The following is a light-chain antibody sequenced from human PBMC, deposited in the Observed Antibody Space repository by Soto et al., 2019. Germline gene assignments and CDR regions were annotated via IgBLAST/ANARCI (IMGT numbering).Light chain of an antibody. Sequence: QSVLTQPASVSGSPGQSITISCTGTSSDVGSYNLVSWYQQHPGKAPKLMIYEGTKRPSGVSNRFSGSKSGNTASLTISGLQAEDEADYYCCSYAGNNIVFGGGTKLTVL. CDR1: SSDVGSYNL. CDR2: EGT. J-gene: IGLJ3*02. V-gene: IGLV2-23*01. CDR3: CSYAGNNIV.